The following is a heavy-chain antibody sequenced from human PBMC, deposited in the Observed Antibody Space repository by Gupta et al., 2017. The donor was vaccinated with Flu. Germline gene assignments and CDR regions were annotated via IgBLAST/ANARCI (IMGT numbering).Heavy chain of an antibody. V-gene: IGHV3-49*04. CDR2: IRSKTSGGTT. Sequence: DVQLVESGGGLVQPGQSLRLSCTASGFTLSDYAMSWVRQAPGKGLEWVTFIRSKTSGGTTEYAASVKGRFTLSRDDSKSIAYLQMNSLKTEDTAVYYCTTRYGAYGINFNYWGQGALVTVSS. D-gene: IGHD4-17*01. CDR3: TTRYGAYGINFNY. CDR1: GFTLSDYA. J-gene: IGHJ4*02.